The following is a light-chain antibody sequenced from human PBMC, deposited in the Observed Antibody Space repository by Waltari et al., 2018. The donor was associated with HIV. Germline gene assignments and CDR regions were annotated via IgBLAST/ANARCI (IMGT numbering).Light chain of an antibody. V-gene: IGLV2-23*01. CDR1: SSDVWTYSL. J-gene: IGLJ2*01. CDR2: EGN. Sequence: QAAPTQPASVSGSPGQSITISCTGTSSDVWTYSLVVWYQHHPGKAPKLMIYEGNNRPSGVSNRFSGSKSGNTASLTISGLQAEDEADYYCSSYTSFSTVLFGGGTKLTVL. CDR3: SSYTSFSTVL.